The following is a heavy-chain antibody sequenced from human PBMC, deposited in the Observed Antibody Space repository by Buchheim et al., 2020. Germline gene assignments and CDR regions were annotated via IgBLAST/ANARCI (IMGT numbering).Heavy chain of an antibody. CDR2: INEDGSEK. J-gene: IGHJ4*02. CDR1: GFTFSSYG. Sequence: VQLVESGGGVVQPGRSLRLSCAASGFTFSSYGMHWGRQAPGKGLEWVANINEDGSEKKYVGSVKGRFTISRDHPKNSLYLKMNNLRAEDTAVYDCVRGVPFGGDWGQGTL. V-gene: IGHV3-7*01. D-gene: IGHD3-10*01. CDR3: VRGVPFGGD.